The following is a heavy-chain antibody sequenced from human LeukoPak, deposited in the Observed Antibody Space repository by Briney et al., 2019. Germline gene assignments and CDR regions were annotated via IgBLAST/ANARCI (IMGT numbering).Heavy chain of an antibody. CDR2: ISGSGGST. CDR3: ANPLWQQPEHNWFDP. V-gene: IGHV3-23*01. Sequence: GGSLRLSCAASGFTFSSYALSWVRQAPGKGLEWVSAISGSGGSTYYADSVKGRFTISRHNSKNTLYLQMNSLRAEDTAVYYCANPLWQQPEHNWFDPWGQGTLVTVSS. D-gene: IGHD6-13*01. J-gene: IGHJ5*02. CDR1: GFTFSSYA.